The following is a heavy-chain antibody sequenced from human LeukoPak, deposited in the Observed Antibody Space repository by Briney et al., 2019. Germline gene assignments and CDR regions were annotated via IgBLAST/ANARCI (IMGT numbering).Heavy chain of an antibody. V-gene: IGHV3-43*01. CDR1: GFTFDDYT. J-gene: IGHJ4*02. Sequence: PGRSLRLSCAASGFTFDDYTMHWVRQAPGKVLEWVSLISWDGGNTFYADSVKGRFTISRDNSKNSLYLQMNSLRTEDTALYYCAKGYRIVSGSLDYWGQGTLVTVSS. CDR2: ISWDGGNT. CDR3: AKGYRIVSGSLDY. D-gene: IGHD3-10*01.